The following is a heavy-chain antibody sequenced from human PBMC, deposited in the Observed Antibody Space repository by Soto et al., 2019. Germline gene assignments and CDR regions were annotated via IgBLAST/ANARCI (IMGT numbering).Heavy chain of an antibody. D-gene: IGHD3-3*01. V-gene: IGHV4-39*01. J-gene: IGHJ5*02. CDR2: IYYSGST. CDR3: AGGVMYNWFDP. CDR1: GGSISSSSYY. Sequence: SETLSLTCTVSGGSISSSSYYWGWIRQPPGKGLEWIGSIYYSGSTYYNPSLKSRVTISVDTSKNQFSLKLSSVTAADTAVYYCAGGVMYNWFDPWGQGTLVTVSS.